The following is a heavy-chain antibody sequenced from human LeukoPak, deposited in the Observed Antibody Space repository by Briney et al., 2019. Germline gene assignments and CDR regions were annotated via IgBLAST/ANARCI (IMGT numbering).Heavy chain of an antibody. Sequence: SETLSLTCTVSGGSISSYYWSWIRQPAGKGLEWTGRIYTSGSTYYNPSLKSRVTMSVDTSKNQFSLKLSSVTAADTAVYFCARGPYCGGDCYFAYLGQGTLVTVSS. V-gene: IGHV4-4*07. D-gene: IGHD2-21*02. CDR2: IYTSGST. J-gene: IGHJ4*02. CDR1: GGSISSYY. CDR3: ARGPYCGGDCYFAY.